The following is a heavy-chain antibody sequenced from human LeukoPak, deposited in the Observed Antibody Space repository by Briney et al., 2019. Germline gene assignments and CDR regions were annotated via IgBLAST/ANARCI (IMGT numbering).Heavy chain of an antibody. V-gene: IGHV4-4*07. D-gene: IGHD6-13*01. J-gene: IGHJ5*02. CDR2: NYTSGST. CDR3: ARDQGSSWYFGDWFDP. CDR1: GGSISSYY. Sequence: SETLSLTCTVSGGSISSYYWSWIRQPAGKGLEWIGRNYTSGSTNYNPSLKSRVTMSVDTSKNQFSLKLSSVTAADTAVYYCARDQGSSWYFGDWFDPWGQGTLVTVS.